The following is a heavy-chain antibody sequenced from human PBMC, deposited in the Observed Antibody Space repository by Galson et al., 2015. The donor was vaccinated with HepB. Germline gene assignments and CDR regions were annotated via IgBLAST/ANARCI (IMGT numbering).Heavy chain of an antibody. D-gene: IGHD6-13*01. CDR3: AKRRVAAAGTWGYFDY. J-gene: IGHJ4*02. V-gene: IGHV3-23*01. Sequence: SLRLSCVAPGFTFPSYAMSWVRQAPGRGLASVLGISGSGGSTYYADSVKGGFTISRDNSKNTLYLQMNRLRAEDTAVYYCAKRRVAAAGTWGYFDYVGQGTLVTVSS. CDR2: ISGSGGST. CDR1: GFTFPSYA.